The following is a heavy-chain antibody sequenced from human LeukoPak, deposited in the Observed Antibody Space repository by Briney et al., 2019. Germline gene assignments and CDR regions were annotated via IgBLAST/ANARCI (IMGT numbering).Heavy chain of an antibody. CDR1: GFTFSSYA. J-gene: IGHJ3*02. CDR3: ARDPGYSYGYGAFDI. Sequence: GGSLRLSCAASGFTFSSYAMHWVRQAPGKGLEWVAVISYDGSNKYYADSVKGRFTISRDNSKNTLYPQMNSLRAEDTAVYYCARDPGYSYGYGAFDIWGQGTMVTVSS. V-gene: IGHV3-30-3*01. CDR2: ISYDGSNK. D-gene: IGHD5-18*01.